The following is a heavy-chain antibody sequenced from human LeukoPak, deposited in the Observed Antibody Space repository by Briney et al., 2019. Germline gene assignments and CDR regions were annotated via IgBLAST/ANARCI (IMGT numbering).Heavy chain of an antibody. D-gene: IGHD3-22*01. CDR1: GGSISSSSYY. J-gene: IGHJ5*02. CDR3: ARHHAIGGIVVVISNWFDP. CDR2: IYYSGST. Sequence: SETLSLTCTVSGGSISSSSYYWGWIRQPPGKGLEWIGSIYYSGSTYYNPSLKSRVTISVDTSKNQFSLKLSSVTAADTAVYYCARHHAIGGIVVVISNWFDPWGQGTLVTVSS. V-gene: IGHV4-39*01.